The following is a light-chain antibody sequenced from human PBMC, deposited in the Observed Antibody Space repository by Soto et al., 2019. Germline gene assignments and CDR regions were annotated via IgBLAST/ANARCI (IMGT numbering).Light chain of an antibody. CDR2: EVS. Sequence: QSALTQPASASGSPGQSVTISCTGTSSDVGGYNYVSWYQQHPGKAPKLMIYEVSKRPSGVPDRFSGSKSGNTASLTVSGLQAEDEGDYYCSSYAGSNNFVFGGGTKLTVL. V-gene: IGLV2-8*01. CDR1: SSDVGGYNY. J-gene: IGLJ3*02. CDR3: SSYAGSNNFV.